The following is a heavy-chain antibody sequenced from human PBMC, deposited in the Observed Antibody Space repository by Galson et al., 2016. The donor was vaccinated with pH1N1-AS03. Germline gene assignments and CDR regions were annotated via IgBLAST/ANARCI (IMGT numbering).Heavy chain of an antibody. V-gene: IGHV4-39*07. Sequence: LSLTCTVSGGSISSSPYYWGWVRQPPGKGLEWIGTVYYLGATYYSPSLRSRVTISIDTSKDQFSLNLNSVTAADTAVYYCARHVSGSYPNNLDYWGQGTLVIVSS. CDR1: GGSISSSPYY. J-gene: IGHJ4*02. D-gene: IGHD1-26*01. CDR2: VYYLGAT. CDR3: ARHVSGSYPNNLDY.